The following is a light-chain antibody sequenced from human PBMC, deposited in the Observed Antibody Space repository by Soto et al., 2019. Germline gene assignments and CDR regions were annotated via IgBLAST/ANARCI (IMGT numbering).Light chain of an antibody. J-gene: IGKJ3*01. CDR1: QAISTA. V-gene: IGKV1-13*02. CDR3: QHFSSFPFT. CDR2: DAS. Sequence: ALPLTQSPSSLSASLGDRVTITCRASQAISTALAWYQQKPGNSPTLLIYDASTLQSGVPLRFSGSRIGTNYTLTISDLQPDDFATYYCQHFSSFPFTFGPGTTVDLQ.